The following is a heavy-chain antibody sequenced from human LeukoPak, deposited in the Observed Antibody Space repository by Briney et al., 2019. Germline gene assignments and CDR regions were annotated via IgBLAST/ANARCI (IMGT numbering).Heavy chain of an antibody. D-gene: IGHD5-24*01. Sequence: GESLKISCKGSGYSFTSYWIGWVRQMPGKGLEWMGIIYPGDSDTRYSPSFQGQVTISADKSISTAYLQWSSLKASDTAMYYCASEGMATTNVSAFDIWGQGTMVTVSS. CDR3: ASEGMATTNVSAFDI. J-gene: IGHJ3*02. V-gene: IGHV5-51*01. CDR2: IYPGDSDT. CDR1: GYSFTSYW.